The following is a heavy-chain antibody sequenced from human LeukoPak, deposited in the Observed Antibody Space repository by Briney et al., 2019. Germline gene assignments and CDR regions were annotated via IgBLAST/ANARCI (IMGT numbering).Heavy chain of an antibody. D-gene: IGHD2-15*01. CDR1: GYTFTSYY. Sequence: ASVKVSCKASGYTFTSYYMHWVRQAPGQGLEWMGIINPSGGSTSYAQKFQGRVTMTRDMSTSTVYMELSSLRSDDTAVYYCASGWLGYCSGGSCPFDYWGQGTLVTVSS. J-gene: IGHJ4*02. CDR3: ASGWLGYCSGGSCPFDY. CDR2: INPSGGST. V-gene: IGHV1-46*01.